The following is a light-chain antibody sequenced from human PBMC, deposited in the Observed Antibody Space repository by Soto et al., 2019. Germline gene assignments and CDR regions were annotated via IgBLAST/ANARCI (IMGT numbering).Light chain of an antibody. CDR2: STT. CDR1: TGAVTSGYY. J-gene: IGLJ3*02. Sequence: QAVVTQEPSLTVSPGGTVTLTCASSTGAVTSGYYANWFQQKPGQAHRSLIYSTTNKYSWTPARFSGSRLGGKAVLTLSGVQPDDESDYYCLLWSGNSWVFGGGTKLTVL. V-gene: IGLV7-43*01. CDR3: LLWSGNSWV.